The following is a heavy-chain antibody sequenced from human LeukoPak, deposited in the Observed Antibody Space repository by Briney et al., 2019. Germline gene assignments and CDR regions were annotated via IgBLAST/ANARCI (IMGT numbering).Heavy chain of an antibody. V-gene: IGHV1-18*01. CDR1: GYTFTSYG. D-gene: IGHD1-26*01. CDR2: XXXXXGNT. CDR3: ARDQARSIVGATVYYYYYGMDV. J-gene: IGHJ6*02. Sequence: GASVKVSCKASGYTFTSYGISWVRQAPGQGLXXXXXXXXXXGNTNYAQKLQGRVTMTTDTSTSTAYMELRSLRSDDTAVYYCARDQARSIVGATVYYYYYGMDVWGQGTTVTVSS.